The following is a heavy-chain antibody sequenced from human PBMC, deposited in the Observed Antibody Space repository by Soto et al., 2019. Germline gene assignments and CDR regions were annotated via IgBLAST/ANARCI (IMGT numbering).Heavy chain of an antibody. V-gene: IGHV3-30-3*01. Sequence: PGGSLRLSCAASGFTFSSYAMHWVRQAPGRGLEWVAVISYDGSNKYYADSVKGRFTISRDNSKNTLYLQMNSLRAEDTAVYYCARVGSGSYYKPYYYYYGMDVWGQGTTVTVSS. CDR1: GFTFSSYA. J-gene: IGHJ6*02. D-gene: IGHD3-10*01. CDR3: ARVGSGSYYKPYYYYYGMDV. CDR2: ISYDGSNK.